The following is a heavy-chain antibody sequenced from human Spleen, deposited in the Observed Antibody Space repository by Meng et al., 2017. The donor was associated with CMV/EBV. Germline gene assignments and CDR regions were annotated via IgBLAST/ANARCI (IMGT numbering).Heavy chain of an antibody. CDR1: SGSITGYY. J-gene: IGHJ4*02. CDR2: IYDSGST. CDR3: ARESSIAVAGY. V-gene: IGHV4-59*12. D-gene: IGHD6-19*01. Sequence: SETLSLTCTVSSGSITGYYWSWIRQPPGKGLEWIGYIYDSGSTNYNPSLKSRVTISVDTSKNQFSLKLSSVTAADTAVYYCARESSIAVAGYWGQGTLVTVSS.